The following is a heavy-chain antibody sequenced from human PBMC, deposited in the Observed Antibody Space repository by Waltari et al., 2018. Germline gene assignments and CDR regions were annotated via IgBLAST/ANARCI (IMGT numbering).Heavy chain of an antibody. CDR2: IYSGGST. CDR3: AKDLNGAFDI. CDR1: GFTFSSYA. V-gene: IGHV3-23*03. J-gene: IGHJ3*02. Sequence: EVQLLESGGGLVQPGGSLRLSCAAAGFTFSSYAMSWVRQAPGKGLEWVSVIYSGGSTYYADSVKGRFTTSRDNSKNTLYLQMNSLRAEDTAVYYCAKDLNGAFDIWGQGTMVTVSS. D-gene: IGHD1-1*01.